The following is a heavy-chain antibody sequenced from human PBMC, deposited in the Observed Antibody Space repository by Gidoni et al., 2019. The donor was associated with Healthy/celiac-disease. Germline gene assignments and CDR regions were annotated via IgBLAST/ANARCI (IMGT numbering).Heavy chain of an antibody. Sequence: VLLVQSGAELKKPGASVEASCKASGYSFTSYYLHWVRQAPGQGLEWRGIINPSGGSTSYAQKFQGRVTMTRDTTTSTVYMEQSSLRSEDTAVYYGARPLVVVPAAIGYWGQGTLVTVSS. CDR2: INPSGGST. V-gene: IGHV1-46*03. J-gene: IGHJ4*02. CDR1: GYSFTSYY. CDR3: ARPLVVVPAAIGY. D-gene: IGHD2-2*01.